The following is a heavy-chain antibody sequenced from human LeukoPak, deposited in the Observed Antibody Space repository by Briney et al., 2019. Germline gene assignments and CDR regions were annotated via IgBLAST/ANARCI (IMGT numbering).Heavy chain of an antibody. V-gene: IGHV4-34*01. CDR2: INHSGST. J-gene: IGHJ4*02. CDR1: GGSFSGYY. D-gene: IGHD3-22*01. CDR3: ARRKERITMIVVVITTGGYFDY. Sequence: PSETLSLTCAVYGGSFSGYYWSWIRQPPGKGLEWIGEINHSGSTNYNPSLKSRVTISVDTSKNQFSLKLCSVTAADTAVYYCARRKERITMIVVVITTGGYFDYWGQGTLVTVSS.